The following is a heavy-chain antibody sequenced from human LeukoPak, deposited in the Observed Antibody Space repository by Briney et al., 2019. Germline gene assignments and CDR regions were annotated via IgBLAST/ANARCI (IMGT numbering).Heavy chain of an antibody. CDR1: GFTFSTYE. V-gene: IGHV3-48*03. D-gene: IGHD1-1*01. CDR2: INSRGNTK. J-gene: IGHJ4*02. Sequence: GGSLRLSCAASGFTFSTYEMNWVSQARGKGLEWVSYINSRGNTKHYSDSVRGRFTVSRDNAKNSLYLQMNSLRAEDTAMYYCARDQNWSPDWWGQGALVTASS. CDR3: ARDQNWSPDW.